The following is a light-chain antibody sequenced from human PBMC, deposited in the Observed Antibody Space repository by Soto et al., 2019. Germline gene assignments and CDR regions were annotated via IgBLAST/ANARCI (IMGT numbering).Light chain of an antibody. J-gene: IGKJ2*01. Sequence: DIQMTQSLSSLSASVGDRVTITCRASQIITNFLNWYPQKPGKAPRLLIYAASSLQSGVPSRFSGSGSGTDFTLTISNLQPEDLATYYCQQSYSTPRTFGQGTKLEIK. CDR2: AAS. CDR3: QQSYSTPRT. V-gene: IGKV1-39*01. CDR1: QIITNF.